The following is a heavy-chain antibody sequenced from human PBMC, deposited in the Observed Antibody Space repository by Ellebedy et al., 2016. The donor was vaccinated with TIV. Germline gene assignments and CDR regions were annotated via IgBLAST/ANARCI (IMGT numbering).Heavy chain of an antibody. D-gene: IGHD1-1*01. Sequence: GESLKISCAASGFTFSSNWMSWVRLAPGKWLELVAKIKEDGSLKYYVDAVKGRFAISRDNAKNSLYLQMNSLRAEDTDVYYCARYGNLGYWGQGTLVTVSS. V-gene: IGHV3-7*03. CDR3: ARYGNLGY. CDR1: GFTFSSNW. CDR2: IKEDGSLK. J-gene: IGHJ4*02.